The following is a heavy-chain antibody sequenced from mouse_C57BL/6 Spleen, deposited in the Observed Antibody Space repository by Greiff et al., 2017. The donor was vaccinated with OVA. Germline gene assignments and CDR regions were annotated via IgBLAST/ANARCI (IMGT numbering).Heavy chain of an antibody. D-gene: IGHD5-1*01. CDR1: GFTFSDYG. CDR2: MSSGSSTI. Sequence: VQLKESGGGLVKPGGSLKLSCAASGFTFSDYGMHWVRQAPEKGLAWVAYMSSGSSTIYYADTVKGRFTMSRDNAKNTLLLQMTSLRPEDTAMYYCARGSNFDYWGQGTTLTVSS. V-gene: IGHV5-17*01. J-gene: IGHJ2*01. CDR3: ARGSNFDY.